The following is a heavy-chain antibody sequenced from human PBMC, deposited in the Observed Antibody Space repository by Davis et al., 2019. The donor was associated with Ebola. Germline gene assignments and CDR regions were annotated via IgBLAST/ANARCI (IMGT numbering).Heavy chain of an antibody. CDR2: IRSKANSYAT. Sequence: GESLKISCAASGFTFSGSAMHWVRQASGKGLEWVGRIRSKANSYATAYAASVKGRFTISRDDSKNTAYLQMNSLKTEDTAVYYCEVSIAAAGYDAFDIWGQGKMVNVSS. CDR1: GFTFSGSA. CDR3: EVSIAAAGYDAFDI. D-gene: IGHD6-13*01. V-gene: IGHV3-73*01. J-gene: IGHJ3*02.